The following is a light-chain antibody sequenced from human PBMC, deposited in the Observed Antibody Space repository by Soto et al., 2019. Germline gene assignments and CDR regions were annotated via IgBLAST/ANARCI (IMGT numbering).Light chain of an antibody. Sequence: QSALTQPASVSGSPGQSITISCTGTSSDVGAYNYVSWFQQHPGKAPKLMIYDVRNRPSGVSNRFSGSKSGNTASLTISGLQAEDEADYSCCSYTTSNTYVFGIGTKLTVL. CDR2: DVR. J-gene: IGLJ1*01. CDR1: SSDVGAYNY. CDR3: CSYTTSNTYV. V-gene: IGLV2-14*01.